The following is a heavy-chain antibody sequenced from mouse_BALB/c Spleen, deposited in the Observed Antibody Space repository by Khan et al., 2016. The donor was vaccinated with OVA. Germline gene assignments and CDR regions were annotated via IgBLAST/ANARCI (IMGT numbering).Heavy chain of an antibody. D-gene: IGHD2-12*01. J-gene: IGHJ3*01. CDR1: GDYITSGY. CDR3: ACSTYRYAFVY. Sequence: EVQLQESGPSLVKPSQTLSLTCSVTGDYITSGYWNWIRKFPGNKLEYMGYILYTGYTYYNPSLKSRISITRHTSNNQYYLQLNSESDENTATYFCACSTYRYAFVYWGPGTLVTVSA. CDR2: ILYTGYT. V-gene: IGHV3-8*02.